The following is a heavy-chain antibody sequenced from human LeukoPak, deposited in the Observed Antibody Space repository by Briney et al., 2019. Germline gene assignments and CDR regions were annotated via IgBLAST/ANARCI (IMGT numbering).Heavy chain of an antibody. J-gene: IGHJ4*02. CDR2: ISSLSNYI. D-gene: IGHD1-1*01. V-gene: IGHV3-21*01. CDR3: ARDWGNWDFDY. Sequence: GSLRLSCAASGFTFSGYGMHWVRQAPGKGLEWVSSISSLSNYIYYEDSVKGRFTISRDYAKNSLYLQMNSLRAEDTAVYYCARDWGNWDFDYWGQGTLVIVSS. CDR1: GFTFSGYG.